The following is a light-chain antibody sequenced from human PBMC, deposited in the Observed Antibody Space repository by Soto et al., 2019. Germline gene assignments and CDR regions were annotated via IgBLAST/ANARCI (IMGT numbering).Light chain of an antibody. CDR2: EVS. Sequence: QSALTQPASVSGSPGQSITISCSGTSSDVGGYNYVSWYQQHPGKAPKLMMYEVSNRPSGVSNRFSGSKSDNTASLTISGLQAEDEADYYCSSYTSSSTLIFGGGTKVTV. V-gene: IGLV2-14*01. CDR3: SSYTSSSTLI. CDR1: SSDVGGYNY. J-gene: IGLJ2*01.